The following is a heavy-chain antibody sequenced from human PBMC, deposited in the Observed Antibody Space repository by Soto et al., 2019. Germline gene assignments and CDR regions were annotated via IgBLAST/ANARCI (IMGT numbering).Heavy chain of an antibody. J-gene: IGHJ4*02. CDR3: AIAASKFIGTYSDY. D-gene: IGHD1-26*01. Sequence: ASVKVSCKASGYTFTTYGIRWVRQAAGQGLEWMGWITAYNANTNYTQNLHGRVTMTTHTSTSTANMKLRTLRSDDTAVYSCAIAASKFIGTYSDYWGQGTVVTVSS. V-gene: IGHV1-18*01. CDR2: ITAYNANT. CDR1: GYTFTTYG.